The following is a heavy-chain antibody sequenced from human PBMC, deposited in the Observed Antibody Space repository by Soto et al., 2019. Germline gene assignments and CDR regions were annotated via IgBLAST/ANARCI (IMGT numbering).Heavy chain of an antibody. Sequence: EVQLLESGGGLVQPGGSLRLSCAASGFTFSSYAMSWVRQAPGKGLEWVSAISGSGGSTYYADSVKGRFTISRDNSKNTLYLQMNSLRAEDTAVYYCAKDVEDIVVVVAATTEYFQHWGQGTLVTVSS. D-gene: IGHD2-15*01. CDR3: AKDVEDIVVVVAATTEYFQH. CDR1: GFTFSSYA. J-gene: IGHJ1*01. V-gene: IGHV3-23*01. CDR2: ISGSGGST.